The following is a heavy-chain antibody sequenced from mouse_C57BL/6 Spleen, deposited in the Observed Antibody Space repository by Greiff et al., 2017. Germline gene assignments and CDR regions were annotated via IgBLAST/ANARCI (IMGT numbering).Heavy chain of an antibody. V-gene: IGHV1-55*01. Sequence: QVQLQQPGAELVKPGASVKMSCKASGYTFTSYWITWVKQRPGQGLEWIGDIYPGSGSTNYNEKFKSKATLTVDTSSSTAYIQLSRLTSEDSAVYYCARQLYGSSYWYFDVWGTGTTVTVSS. CDR2: IYPGSGST. CDR3: ARQLYGSSYWYFDV. D-gene: IGHD1-1*01. J-gene: IGHJ1*03. CDR1: GYTFTSYW.